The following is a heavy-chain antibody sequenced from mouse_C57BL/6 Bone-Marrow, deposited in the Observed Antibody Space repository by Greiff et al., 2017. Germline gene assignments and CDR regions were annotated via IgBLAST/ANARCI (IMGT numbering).Heavy chain of an antibody. Sequence: VQLQQSGPVLVKPGASVKMSCKASGYTFTDYYMNWVKQSHGKSLEWIGVIKPYNGGTSYNQKFKGKATLTVDTSSSTAYMELNSLTSEDSAVYYCARDTVVAYYYAMDYWGQGTSVTVSS. D-gene: IGHD1-1*01. CDR1: GYTFTDYY. J-gene: IGHJ4*01. CDR2: IKPYNGGT. CDR3: ARDTVVAYYYAMDY. V-gene: IGHV1-19*01.